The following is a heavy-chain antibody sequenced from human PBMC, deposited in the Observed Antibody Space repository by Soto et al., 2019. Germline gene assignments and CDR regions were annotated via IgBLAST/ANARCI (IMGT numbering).Heavy chain of an antibody. D-gene: IGHD3-22*01. CDR3: ARDFFDSSDYTTNWFDP. J-gene: IGHJ5*02. CDR2: IYHTGNA. Sequence: SETLSLTCTVSGGSISSSRFYWAWIRQPPGEGLEWIGSIYHTGNAYYNPSLKSRVTISVDTSKNQFSLKLTSVTAADAALYYCARDFFDSSDYTTNWFDPWGQGTLVTVSS. V-gene: IGHV4-39*01. CDR1: GGSISSSRFY.